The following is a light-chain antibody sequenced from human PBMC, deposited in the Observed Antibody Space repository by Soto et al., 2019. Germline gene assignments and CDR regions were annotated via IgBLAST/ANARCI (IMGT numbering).Light chain of an antibody. V-gene: IGKV3-15*01. Sequence: EIVFTQSPGTLSLSPGERATLSCRSSQSVASNYLAWYQQKPGQAPRLVFYGASTRATGIPARFSGSGSGTELTLTISSLQSEDSAVYYCQQYNNWPPRTFGQGTKVDI. CDR2: GAS. CDR3: QQYNNWPPRT. J-gene: IGKJ1*01. CDR1: QSVASN.